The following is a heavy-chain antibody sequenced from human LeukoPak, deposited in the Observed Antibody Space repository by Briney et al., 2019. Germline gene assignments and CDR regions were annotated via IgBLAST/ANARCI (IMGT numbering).Heavy chain of an antibody. CDR2: ISYDGSNK. J-gene: IGHJ4*02. CDR3: AQIGGSSSWYFESDY. CDR1: GFTFSSYA. Sequence: PGGSLRLSCAASGFTFSSYAMHWVRQAPGKGLEWVAVISYDGSNKYYADSVKGRFTISRDNSKNTLYLQMNSLRAEDTAVYYCAQIGGSSSWYFESDYWGQGTLVTVSS. D-gene: IGHD6-13*01. V-gene: IGHV3-30*04.